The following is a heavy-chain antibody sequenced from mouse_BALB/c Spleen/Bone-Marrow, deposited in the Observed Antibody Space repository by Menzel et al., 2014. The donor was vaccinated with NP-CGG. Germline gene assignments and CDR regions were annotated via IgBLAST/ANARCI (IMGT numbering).Heavy chain of an antibody. J-gene: IGHJ3*01. Sequence: EVQVVESGGGLVQPGDSLRLSCATSGFPFSDFYMEWVRQPPGKRLEWIAASRNKAKYYTTEYSASVKGRFIVSRDTSQSVLYLQMNALRAEDTAIYYCARDVGYGNYFVYWGQGTLVTVSA. D-gene: IGHD2-10*02. CDR3: ARDVGYGNYFVY. V-gene: IGHV7-1*02. CDR2: SRNKAKYYTT. CDR1: GFPFSDFY.